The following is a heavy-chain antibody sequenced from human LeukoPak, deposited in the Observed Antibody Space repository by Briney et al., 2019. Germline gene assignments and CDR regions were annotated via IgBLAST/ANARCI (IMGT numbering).Heavy chain of an antibody. J-gene: IGHJ4*02. Sequence: GGSLRLSCAASGFTFKNYAMTWVRQAPGKGLEWVSGISGSGDNTYYADSDSVKGRFTISRDNPKNTLYPQMNSLRAEDTAVYYCAKGAASRGYTYVANWGQGTLVTVSS. D-gene: IGHD5-18*01. CDR2: ISGSGDNT. CDR3: AKGAASRGYTYVAN. CDR1: GFTFKNYA. V-gene: IGHV3-23*01.